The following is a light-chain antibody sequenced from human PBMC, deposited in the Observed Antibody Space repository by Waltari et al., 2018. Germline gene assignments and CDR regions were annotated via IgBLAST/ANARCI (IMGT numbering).Light chain of an antibody. CDR3: QQYVESPAT. Sequence: EIVLTQSPGTVSLSPGDRATFSCWASQSVRLYLAWYQQNPGQAPRLLIYHASSRATGIPDRFSGRGSGTDFRLTISRLEPEDFAMYYCQQYVESPATFGQGTKVEIK. CDR2: HAS. J-gene: IGKJ1*01. CDR1: QSVRLY. V-gene: IGKV3-20*01.